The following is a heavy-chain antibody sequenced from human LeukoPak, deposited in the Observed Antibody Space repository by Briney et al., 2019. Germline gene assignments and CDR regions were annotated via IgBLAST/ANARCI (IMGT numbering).Heavy chain of an antibody. CDR3: ARDIKYYYGSGSYNWFDP. J-gene: IGHJ5*02. V-gene: IGHV4-31*03. D-gene: IGHD3-10*01. CDR1: GGSISSGGYY. Sequence: SETLSLTCTVSGGSISSGGYYWSWIRQHPGKGPEWIGYIYYSGSTYYNPSLKSRVTISVDTSKNQFSLKLSSVTAADTAVYYCARDIKYYYGSGSYNWFDPWGQGTLVTVSS. CDR2: IYYSGST.